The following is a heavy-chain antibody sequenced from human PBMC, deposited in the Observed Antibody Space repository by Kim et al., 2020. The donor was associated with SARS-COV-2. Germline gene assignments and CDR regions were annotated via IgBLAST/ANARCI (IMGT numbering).Heavy chain of an antibody. CDR1: GGSISSGDYY. D-gene: IGHD3-3*01. CDR2: IYYSGCT. CDR3: ARDGMVLEWLLPPYGMDV. J-gene: IGHJ6*02. V-gene: IGHV4-30-4*01. Sequence: SETLSLTCTVSGGSISSGDYYWGWIGQPPGKGLEWIGYIYYSGCTSYNPSLKSRVSISVHTSKNQFSLKLSSVTAADTAVYYCARDGMVLEWLLPPYGMDVWGQGTTVTVSS.